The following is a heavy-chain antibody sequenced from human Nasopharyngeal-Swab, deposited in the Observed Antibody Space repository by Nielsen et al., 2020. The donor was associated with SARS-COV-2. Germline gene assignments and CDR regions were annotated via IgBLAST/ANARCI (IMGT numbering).Heavy chain of an antibody. V-gene: IGHV5-10-1*01. CDR2: IDPSDSYT. CDR3: ARLIIAGQNWFDP. Sequence: GVSLEISCKGSGYSFTSYWISWVRQMPGKGLGWMGRIDPSDSYTYYSPSFLGHVTISADKSISTAYLQWSSLKAADTAMYYCARLIIAGQNWFDPWGQGTPVTVSS. D-gene: IGHD6-13*01. CDR1: GYSFTSYW. J-gene: IGHJ5*02.